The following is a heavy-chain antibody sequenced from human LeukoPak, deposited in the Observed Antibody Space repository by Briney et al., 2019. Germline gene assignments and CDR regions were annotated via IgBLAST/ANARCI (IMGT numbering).Heavy chain of an antibody. V-gene: IGHV4-30-2*01. Sequence: TLSLTCAVSGGSISSGGYSWSWIRQPPGKSLEWIGYIYHSGSTYYNPSLKSRVTISVDRSKNQFSLKLSSVTAADTAVYYCARDSGSGNYEGWGQGTLVTVSS. J-gene: IGHJ4*02. D-gene: IGHD3-10*01. CDR1: GGSISSGGYS. CDR3: ARDSGSGNYEG. CDR2: IYHSGST.